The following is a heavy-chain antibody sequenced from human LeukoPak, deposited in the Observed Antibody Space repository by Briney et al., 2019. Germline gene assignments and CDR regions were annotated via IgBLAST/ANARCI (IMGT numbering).Heavy chain of an antibody. CDR1: GGSISSPNW. D-gene: IGHD6-19*01. J-gene: IGHJ4*02. V-gene: IGHV4-4*02. CDR3: ARDPHSSGWPSGY. Sequence: SETLSLTCAVSGGSISSPNWWSWVRQPPGKGLELIGEIYHGRNTDYNPSLKSRVSMSVDKSKNQFSLRLSSVTAADTAVYYCARDPHSSGWPSGYWGQGTLVTVSS. CDR2: IYHGRNT.